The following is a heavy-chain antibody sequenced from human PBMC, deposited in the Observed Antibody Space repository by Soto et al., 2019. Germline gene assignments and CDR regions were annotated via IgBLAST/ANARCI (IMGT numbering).Heavy chain of an antibody. V-gene: IGHV3-23*01. J-gene: IGHJ4*01. CDR2: ISTSADRP. D-gene: IGHD1-20*01. CDR3: AFKGTFNSHY. CDR1: GFTFSGYA. Sequence: GGSLRLSCAGSGFTFSGYAMTWVRQAPGKGLEWVSVISTSADRPDYADSVKGRFTISRDNSKNMLYLQMNSLRVEDTAIYYCAFKGTFNSHYWGHGNPVTVSS.